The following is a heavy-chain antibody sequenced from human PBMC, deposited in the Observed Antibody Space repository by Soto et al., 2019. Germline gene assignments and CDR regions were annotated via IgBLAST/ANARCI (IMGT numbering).Heavy chain of an antibody. Sequence: ASVKVSCKASGYTFTSYGISWVRQAPGQGLEWMGWISAYNGNTNYAQKLQGRVTMTTDTSTSTAYMELRSLRSDDTAVYYCARERAAHYDILTGYNSGEADYWGQGTLVTVSS. CDR2: ISAYNGNT. J-gene: IGHJ4*02. CDR1: GYTFTSYG. D-gene: IGHD3-9*01. V-gene: IGHV1-18*01. CDR3: ARERAAHYDILTGYNSGEADY.